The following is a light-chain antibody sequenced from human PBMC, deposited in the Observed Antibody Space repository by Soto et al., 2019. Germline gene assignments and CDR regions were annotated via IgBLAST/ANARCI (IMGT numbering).Light chain of an antibody. J-gene: IGLJ1*01. CDR3: FSYSTGGSDV. CDR1: SSDVGGYNS. Sequence: QSVLTPPASVSGSPGQSIAISCPGTSSDVGGYNSASWYQQHPGEAPKLLIYDVSNRPSGVSNRLSGSKSGNTASLTISGLQAEDEADYSCFSYSTGGSDVFGIATKVTLL. V-gene: IGLV2-14*03. CDR2: DVS.